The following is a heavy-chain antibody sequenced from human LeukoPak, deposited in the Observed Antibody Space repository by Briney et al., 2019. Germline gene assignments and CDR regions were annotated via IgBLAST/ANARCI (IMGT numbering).Heavy chain of an antibody. D-gene: IGHD5-12*01. V-gene: IGHV3-66*01. CDR1: GFTVSSNY. J-gene: IGHJ3*01. CDR3: ARAVDIVATTPFDL. CDR2: LYTGGTT. Sequence: GGSLRLSCAASGFTVSSNYMSWVRQAPGKGLEWVSVLYTGGTTYYEDSVKGRFTVSRDNSKNTVYLDMNSLRAEDTAVYYCARAVDIVATTPFDLWGQGTMVTVSS.